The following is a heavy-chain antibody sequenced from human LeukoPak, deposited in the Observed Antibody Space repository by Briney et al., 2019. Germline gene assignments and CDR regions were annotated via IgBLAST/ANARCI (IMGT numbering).Heavy chain of an antibody. J-gene: IGHJ4*02. D-gene: IGHD4-17*01. CDR1: GGSISSYY. Sequence: SETLSLTCTVSGGSISSYYWSWIRQPPGKGLEWIGYIYYSGSTNYNPSLKSRVTISVDTSKNQFSLKLSSVTAADTAVYYCTREVSTVTFDYWGQGTLVTVSS. CDR3: TREVSTVTFDY. V-gene: IGHV4-59*12. CDR2: IYYSGST.